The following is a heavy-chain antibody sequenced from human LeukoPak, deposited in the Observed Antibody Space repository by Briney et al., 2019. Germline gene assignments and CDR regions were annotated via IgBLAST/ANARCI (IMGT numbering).Heavy chain of an antibody. CDR1: GYTFTSYG. Sequence: GASVKVSCKASGYTFTSYGISWVRQAPGQGLEWMGWISAYNGNTNYAQKLQGRVTMTTDTSTSTAYMELRNLRSDDTAVYYCARDFGYCSGGSCYDEIRDYWGQGTLVTVSS. CDR3: ARDFGYCSGGSCYDEIRDY. D-gene: IGHD2-15*01. CDR2: ISAYNGNT. J-gene: IGHJ4*02. V-gene: IGHV1-18*01.